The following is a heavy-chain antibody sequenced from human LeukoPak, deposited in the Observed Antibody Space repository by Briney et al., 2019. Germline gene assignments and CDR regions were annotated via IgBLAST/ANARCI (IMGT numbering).Heavy chain of an antibody. J-gene: IGHJ4*02. CDR2: NSWNSGSI. V-gene: IGHV3-9*01. CDR1: GFTFDDYA. D-gene: IGHD3-9*01. CDR3: AKDLLRYFDWPPLGYFDY. Sequence: GRSLRLSCAASGFTFDDYAMHWVRQAPGKGLEWVSGNSWNSGSIGYADSVKGRFTISRDNAKNSLYLQMNSLRAEDTALYYCAKDLLRYFDWPPLGYFDYWGQGTLVTVSS.